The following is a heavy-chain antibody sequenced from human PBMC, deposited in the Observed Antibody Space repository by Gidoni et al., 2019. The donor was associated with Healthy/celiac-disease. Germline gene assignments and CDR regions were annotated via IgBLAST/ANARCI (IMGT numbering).Heavy chain of an antibody. CDR3: ATVPLNMNGDIFLERHFDY. CDR2: FDPEDGET. V-gene: IGHV1-24*01. CDR1: GYTLTELS. J-gene: IGHJ4*02. Sequence: QVQLVQSGAEVKKPGASVKVSCKVSGYTLTELSMHWVRQAPGKGLEWMGGFDPEDGETIYAQKFQGRVTMTEDTSTDTAYMELSSLRSEDTAVYYCATVPLNMNGDIFLERHFDYWGQGTLVTVSS. D-gene: IGHD3-9*01.